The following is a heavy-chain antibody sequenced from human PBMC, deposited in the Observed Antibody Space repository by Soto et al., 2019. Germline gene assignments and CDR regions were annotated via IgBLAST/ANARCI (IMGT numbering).Heavy chain of an antibody. Sequence: QVQLVQSGAEVKSPGASVKVSCKASGYDFIGHSMHWVRQAPGLGPEWVGSVAGVNGDTKYSEAFQGRVTLTRDTSATTGYMELASLRSADTAVYYCARGVRWSGAGVYGMDYFDSWGQGTLVNVSS. CDR3: ARGVRWSGAGVYGMDYFDS. J-gene: IGHJ4*02. CDR2: VAGVNGDT. V-gene: IGHV1-3*01. D-gene: IGHD4-17*01. CDR1: GYDFIGHS.